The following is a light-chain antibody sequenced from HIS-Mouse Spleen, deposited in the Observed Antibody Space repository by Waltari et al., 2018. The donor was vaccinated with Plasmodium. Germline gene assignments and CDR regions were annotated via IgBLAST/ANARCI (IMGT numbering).Light chain of an antibody. V-gene: IGKV3-15*01. Sequence: EIVMTQSPATLSVYPGERATLPCRASPRVSSNLAWYQQKPGQAPRLRIYGASTRATGIPARFSGSGSGTEFTLTISSLQSEDFAVYYCQQYNNLSFTFGPGTKVDIK. CDR1: PRVSSN. J-gene: IGKJ3*01. CDR3: QQYNNLSFT. CDR2: GAS.